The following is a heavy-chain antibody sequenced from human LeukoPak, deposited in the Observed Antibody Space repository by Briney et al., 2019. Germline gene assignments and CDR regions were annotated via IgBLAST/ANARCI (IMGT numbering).Heavy chain of an antibody. J-gene: IGHJ4*02. CDR2: CDPEDGGT. Sequence: GASVKVSCKVSGYTLTELCMHWVRQAPGKGLEWMGGCDPEDGGTIYAQKFQGSATMTEDTSTDTAYMELSSLRSEDTAVYYCTTDTSPPRGFFYWGQGTLVTVSS. V-gene: IGHV1-24*01. D-gene: IGHD2-2*01. CDR3: TTDTSPPRGFFY. CDR1: GYTLTELC.